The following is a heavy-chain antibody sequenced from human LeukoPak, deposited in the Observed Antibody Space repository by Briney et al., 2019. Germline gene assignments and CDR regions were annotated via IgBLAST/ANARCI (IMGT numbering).Heavy chain of an antibody. Sequence: GGSLRLSCAASGFTFSSYGMHWVRQAPGKGLEWVAVIWYDGSNKYYADSVKGRFTISRDNSKNTLYLQMNSLRAEDTAVYYCARDQGSSTQDWFNPWGQGTLVTVSS. CDR3: ARDQGSSTQDWFNP. CDR2: IWYDGSNK. J-gene: IGHJ5*02. D-gene: IGHD2-2*01. V-gene: IGHV3-33*01. CDR1: GFTFSSYG.